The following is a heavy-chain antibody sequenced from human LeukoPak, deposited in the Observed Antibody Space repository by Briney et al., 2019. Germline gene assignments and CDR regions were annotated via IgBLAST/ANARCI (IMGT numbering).Heavy chain of an antibody. CDR1: GFTFSDYY. CDR2: ISSSGSTI. D-gene: IGHD3-16*01. J-gene: IGHJ3*02. Sequence: GGSLRLSCSASGFTFSDYYMSWIRQAPGKGLEWVSYISSSGSTIYYADSVKGRFTISRDNAKNSLYLQMNSLRAEDTAVYYCARFAGEWERAFDIWGQGTMVTVSS. CDR3: ARFAGEWERAFDI. V-gene: IGHV3-11*01.